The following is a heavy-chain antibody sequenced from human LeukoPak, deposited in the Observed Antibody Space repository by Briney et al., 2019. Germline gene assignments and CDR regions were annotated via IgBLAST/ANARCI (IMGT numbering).Heavy chain of an antibody. V-gene: IGHV4-34*01. CDR2: LNHSGST. Sequence: SETLPLTCTVYGGSFSGYYWSWIRQPPGKGREWIGELNHSGSTNYNPSLKSRVTISVDTSKNQLSLKLSSVTAADTAVYYCARKIRFLEWQPERVRRYYYYMDVWGKGTTVTVSS. D-gene: IGHD3-3*01. J-gene: IGHJ6*03. CDR1: GGSFSGYY. CDR3: ARKIRFLEWQPERVRRYYYYMDV.